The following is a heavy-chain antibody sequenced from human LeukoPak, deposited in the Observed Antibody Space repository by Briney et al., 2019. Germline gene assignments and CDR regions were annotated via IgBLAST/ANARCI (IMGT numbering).Heavy chain of an antibody. CDR1: GYTFTDYY. D-gene: IGHD2-2*01. J-gene: IGHJ6*02. Sequence: GASVKVSCKASGYTFTDYYMHWVRQAPGQGLEWMGWINPNSGGTNYAQKFQGRVTMTRDTSISTAYMELSRLRSDDTAVYYCARDLPTMPDGNYYYGMDVWGQGTTVTVSS. V-gene: IGHV1-2*02. CDR2: INPNSGGT. CDR3: ARDLPTMPDGNYYYGMDV.